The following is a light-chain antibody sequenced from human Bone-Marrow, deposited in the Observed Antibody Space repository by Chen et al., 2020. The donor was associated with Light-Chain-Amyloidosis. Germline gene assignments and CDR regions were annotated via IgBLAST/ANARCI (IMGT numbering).Light chain of an antibody. V-gene: IGLV3-21*02. J-gene: IGLJ3*02. CDR3: QVWDRSSDRPV. CDR1: NIGSTS. CDR2: DES. Sequence: SYVLTQPSSVSVAPGQTATIACGGNNIGSTSVHWYQQPTGQAPLLVVYDESDRPSGIPDGLSGSNSGNTATLTISRVEAGDEADYYCQVWDRSSDRPVFGGGTKLTVL.